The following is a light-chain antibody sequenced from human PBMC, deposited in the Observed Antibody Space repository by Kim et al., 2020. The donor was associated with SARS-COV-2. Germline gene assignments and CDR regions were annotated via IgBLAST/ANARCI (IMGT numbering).Light chain of an antibody. CDR2: NGY. CDR3: QHYGSAPPLYT. V-gene: IGKV3-20*01. J-gene: IGKJ2*01. CDR1: QSVSSNY. Sequence: EIVLTQSPGTLSLSPGERATFSCRVSQSVSSNYLAWYQQRPGQAPRLLIYNGYSRATGIPDRFSGSGSVTDLTLTISRLEPEECALYYCQHYGSAPPLYTFGQGTKLEIK.